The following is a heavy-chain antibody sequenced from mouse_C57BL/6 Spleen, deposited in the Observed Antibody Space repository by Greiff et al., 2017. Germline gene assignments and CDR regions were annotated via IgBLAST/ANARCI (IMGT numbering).Heavy chain of an antibody. V-gene: IGHV1-81*01. CDR1: GYTFTSYG. CDR3: AKYYGSSYRYFDV. J-gene: IGHJ1*03. CDR2: IYPRSGNT. Sequence: QVQLKESGAELARPGASVKLSCKASGYTFTSYGISWVKQRTGQGLEWIGEIYPRSGNTYYNEKFKGKATLTADKSSSTAYMELRSLTSEDSAVDFGAKYYGSSYRYFDVWGTGTTVTVAA. D-gene: IGHD1-1*01.